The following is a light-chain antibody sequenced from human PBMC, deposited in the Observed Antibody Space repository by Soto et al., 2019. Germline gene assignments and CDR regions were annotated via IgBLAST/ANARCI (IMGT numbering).Light chain of an antibody. Sequence: IVRTQSPVTLSLPQGERATLSCRASQSVSSNLAWYQQKPGQAPRLLIYDASNRATGFPDRFSGSGSGTDFTLTISRLEPEDFAVYYCQQYGTSPPTFGQGTKVDIK. CDR1: QSVSSN. CDR3: QQYGTSPPT. J-gene: IGKJ1*01. CDR2: DAS. V-gene: IGKV3-20*01.